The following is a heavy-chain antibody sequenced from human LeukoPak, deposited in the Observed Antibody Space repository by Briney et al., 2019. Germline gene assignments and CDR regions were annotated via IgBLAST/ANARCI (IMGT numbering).Heavy chain of an antibody. J-gene: IGHJ4*02. CDR1: GYTFTSYY. CDR3: ARLGYSSGQY. Sequence: GASVKVSCKASGYTFTSYYMHWVRQAPGQGLEWMGIINPSGCSTSYAQKFQGRVTMTRDTSTSTVYMELSSLRSEDTGVYYFARLGYSSGQYWGQGTLVTVSS. CDR2: INPSGCST. D-gene: IGHD6-19*01. V-gene: IGHV1-46*01.